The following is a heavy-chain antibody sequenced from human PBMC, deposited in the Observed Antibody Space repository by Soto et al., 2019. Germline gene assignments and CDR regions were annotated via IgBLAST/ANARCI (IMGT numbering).Heavy chain of an antibody. CDR3: VKGAWLDY. Sequence: EVQLLESGGGLVQPRGSLRLSCAASGFTYSTFDMTWVRQPPGKGLEWISLIRGSSGSTYYADSVKGRFTISKDISKNTWYLQMNSLRAEDTALYFCVKGAWLDYWGQGNMVTVSS. CDR2: IRGSSGST. V-gene: IGHV3-23*01. J-gene: IGHJ4*02. CDR1: GFTYSTFD.